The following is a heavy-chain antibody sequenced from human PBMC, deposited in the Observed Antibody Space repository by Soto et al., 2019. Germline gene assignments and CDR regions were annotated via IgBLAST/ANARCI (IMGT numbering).Heavy chain of an antibody. J-gene: IGHJ6*02. CDR2: IYYSGST. CDR1: GGSISSYY. CDR3: ARSPGTGIQSYYYYGMDV. D-gene: IGHD5-18*01. Sequence: PSETLSLTCTVSGGSISSYYWSWIRQPPGKGLEWIGYIYYSGSTNYNPSLKSRVTISVDTSKNQFSLKLSSVTAADTAVYYCARSPGTGIQSYYYYGMDVWGQGTTVTVSS. V-gene: IGHV4-59*01.